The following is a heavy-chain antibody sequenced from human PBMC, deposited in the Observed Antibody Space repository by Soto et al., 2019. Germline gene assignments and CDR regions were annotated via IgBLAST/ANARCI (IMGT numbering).Heavy chain of an antibody. J-gene: IGHJ4*01. CDR1: GFTFSNAW. CDR2: IKSKTDGGTT. Sequence: GGSLRLSCAASGFTFSNAWMNWVRQAPGKGLEWVGRIKSKTDGGTTDYAAPVKGRFTISRDDSKNTLYLQMNSLKTEDTAVYYCTAIYDFWSGYYFFRSKGSADYWGHGTLVTVSS. D-gene: IGHD3-3*01. CDR3: TAIYDFWSGYYFFRSKGSADY. V-gene: IGHV3-15*07.